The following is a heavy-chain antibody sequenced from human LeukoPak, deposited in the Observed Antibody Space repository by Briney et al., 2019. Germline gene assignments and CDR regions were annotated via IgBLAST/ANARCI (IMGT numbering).Heavy chain of an antibody. V-gene: IGHV1-2*02. J-gene: IGHJ4*02. CDR2: INPNSGGT. Sequence: ASVKVSCKASGYTFTSHGITWVRQAPGQGLEWMGWINPNSGGTNYAQKFQGRVTMTRDTSISTAYMELSRLRSDDTAVYYCARVPSIVVVPAAPDYWGQGTLVTVSS. CDR3: ARVPSIVVVPAAPDY. D-gene: IGHD2-2*01. CDR1: GYTFTSHG.